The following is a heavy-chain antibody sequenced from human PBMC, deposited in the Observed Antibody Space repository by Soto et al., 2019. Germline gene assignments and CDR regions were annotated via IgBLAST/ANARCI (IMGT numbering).Heavy chain of an antibody. Sequence: GGSLRLSCAASGFTFSSYAMSWVRQAPGKGLEWVSAISGSGGSTYYPDSVKGRFTISRDNSKNTLYLQMNSLRAEDTAVYYCARALYYYYGMDVWGQGTTVTVSS. CDR2: ISGSGGST. V-gene: IGHV3-23*01. CDR1: GFTFSSYA. J-gene: IGHJ6*02. CDR3: ARALYYYYGMDV.